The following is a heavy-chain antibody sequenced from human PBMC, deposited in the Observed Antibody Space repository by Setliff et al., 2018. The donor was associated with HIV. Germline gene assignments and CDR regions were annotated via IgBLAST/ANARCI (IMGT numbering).Heavy chain of an antibody. CDR3: ARGDPASYYNFWSGYASETFDI. CDR2: INPSGGST. D-gene: IGHD3-3*01. CDR1: GYTFTSYY. V-gene: IGHV1-46*01. J-gene: IGHJ3*02. Sequence: GASVKVSCKASGYTFTSYYMHWVRQAPGQGLEWMGIINPSGGSTSYAQKFQGRVTMTRDTSTSTVYMELSILRSEDTAVYYCARGDPASYYNFWSGYASETFDIWGQGTMVTVSS.